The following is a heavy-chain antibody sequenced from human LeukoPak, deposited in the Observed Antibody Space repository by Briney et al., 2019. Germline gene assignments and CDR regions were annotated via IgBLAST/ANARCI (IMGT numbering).Heavy chain of an antibody. CDR1: GGSISSYY. CDR2: IYYSGGT. Sequence: SETLSLTCTVSGGSISSYYWSWIRQPPGKGLEWIGYIYYSGGTNYNPSLKSRLTISVDTSKKQFSLKLSSVTAADTAVYYCARSEGYSSSYYYYYMDVWGKGTTVTVSS. D-gene: IGHD6-13*01. J-gene: IGHJ6*03. V-gene: IGHV4-59*01. CDR3: ARSEGYSSSYYYYYMDV.